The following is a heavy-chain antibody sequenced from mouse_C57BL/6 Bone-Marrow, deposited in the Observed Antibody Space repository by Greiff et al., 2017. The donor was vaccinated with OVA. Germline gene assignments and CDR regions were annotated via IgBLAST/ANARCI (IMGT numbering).Heavy chain of an antibody. J-gene: IGHJ3*01. V-gene: IGHV5-9-1*02. CDR2: ISSGGDYI. CDR3: TRDWAWFAY. Sequence: EVKLVESGEGLVKPGGSLKLSCAASGFTFSSYAMSWVRQTPEKRLEWVAYISSGGDYIYYADTVKGRFTLARDNARNTLYLQMSSLKSEDTAMYYCTRDWAWFAYWGQGTLVTVSA. CDR1: GFTFSSYA.